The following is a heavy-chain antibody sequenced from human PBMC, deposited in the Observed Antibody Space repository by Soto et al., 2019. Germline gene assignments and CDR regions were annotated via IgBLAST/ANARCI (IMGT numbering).Heavy chain of an antibody. CDR2: IRTKANNHAT. Sequence: GGSLRLSCVASGFTFSGSGIHWVRQAPGKGLEWVGRIRTKANNHATFYGESVKGRFTISRDDSKNTAYLQMDSLKIDDTAIYYCSRGWDFWSGHLTHWGQGTLVTVSS. V-gene: IGHV3-73*01. J-gene: IGHJ4*02. D-gene: IGHD3-3*01. CDR3: SRGWDFWSGHLTH. CDR1: GFTFSGSG.